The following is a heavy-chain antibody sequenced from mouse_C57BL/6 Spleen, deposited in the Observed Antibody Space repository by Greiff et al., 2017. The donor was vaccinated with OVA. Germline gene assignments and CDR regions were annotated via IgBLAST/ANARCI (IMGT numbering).Heavy chain of an antibody. Sequence: DVQLVESGGGLVKPGGSLKLSCAASGFTFSDYGMHWVRQAPEKGLEWVAYISSGSSTIYYADTVKGRFTISRDNAKNTLFLQMTSLRSEDTAMYYCANTGYYAMDYWGQGTSVTVSS. D-gene: IGHD1-1*01. CDR1: GFTFSDYG. CDR2: ISSGSSTI. V-gene: IGHV5-17*01. CDR3: ANTGYYAMDY. J-gene: IGHJ4*01.